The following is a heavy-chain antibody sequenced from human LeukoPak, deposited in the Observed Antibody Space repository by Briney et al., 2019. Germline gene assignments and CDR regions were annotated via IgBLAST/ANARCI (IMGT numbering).Heavy chain of an antibody. CDR2: ISSSSSTI. CDR3: ARAGLQQWLSFDN. J-gene: IGHJ4*02. Sequence: GGSLRLSCAASGFTFSNYNMNWVRQAPGKGLEWVSYISSSSSTIYYADSVKGRFTISRDNAKNSLYLQMDSLRAEDTAVYYCARAGLQQWLSFDNWGQGTLVTVST. CDR1: GFTFSNYN. D-gene: IGHD6-19*01. V-gene: IGHV3-48*01.